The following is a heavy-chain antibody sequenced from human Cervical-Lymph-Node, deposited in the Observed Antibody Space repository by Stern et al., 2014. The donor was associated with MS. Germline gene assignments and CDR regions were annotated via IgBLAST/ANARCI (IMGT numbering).Heavy chain of an antibody. CDR2: MWYDGMNP. J-gene: IGHJ4*02. D-gene: IGHD6-13*01. CDR1: GFSFSRYA. V-gene: IGHV3-33*01. CDR3: ASAYSSSHYYFDY. Sequence: VQLVESGGGVVQPGRSLRLSCAASGFSFSRYAMHWVRQAPGTGLEWVASMWYDGMNPYYADTVTGRFTISRDNFKNTLYLQMNSLRAEDTAVYYCASAYSSSHYYFDYWGQGTLVTVSS.